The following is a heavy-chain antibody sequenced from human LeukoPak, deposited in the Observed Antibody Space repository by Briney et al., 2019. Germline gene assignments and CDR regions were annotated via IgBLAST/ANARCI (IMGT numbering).Heavy chain of an antibody. CDR1: GFTFSSYW. V-gene: IGHV3-7*01. CDR2: IKQDGSEK. Sequence: GGSLRLSCAASGFTFSSYWMSWVRQAPGKGLEWVANIKQDGSEKYYVDSVKGRFTISRDNAKNSLYLQMNSLRAEDTAVYYCARGGGKDYDFWSGPYRPYYFDYWGQGTLVTVSS. J-gene: IGHJ4*02. CDR3: ARGGGKDYDFWSGPYRPYYFDY. D-gene: IGHD3-3*01.